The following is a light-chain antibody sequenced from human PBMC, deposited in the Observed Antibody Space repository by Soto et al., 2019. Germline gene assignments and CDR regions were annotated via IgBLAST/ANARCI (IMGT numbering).Light chain of an antibody. CDR1: QSISSY. CDR3: QQSYTTPLP. J-gene: IGKJ5*01. V-gene: IGKV1-39*01. Sequence: DIQMTQSPSSLSASVGDRVTITCRASQSISSYLNWYHQKPGKAPKLLIYAASTLQSGVPSRFGGSGSGTDFTLTISSLQPEDFGTDYCQQSYTTPLPFGPGTRLEIK. CDR2: AAS.